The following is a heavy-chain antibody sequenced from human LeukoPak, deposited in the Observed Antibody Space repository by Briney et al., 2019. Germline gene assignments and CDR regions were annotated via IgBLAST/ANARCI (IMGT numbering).Heavy chain of an antibody. CDR3: ARVGAARPNPEEYYFDY. CDR2: ISSNGGST. CDR1: GFAFSSYA. V-gene: IGHV3-64*01. D-gene: IGHD6-6*01. Sequence: GGSLRLSCAASGFAFSSYAMHWVRQAPGKGLEYVSAISSNGGSTYYANSVKGRFTISRDNSKNTLYLQMGSLRAEDMAVYYCARVGAARPNPEEYYFDYWGQGTLVTVSS. J-gene: IGHJ4*02.